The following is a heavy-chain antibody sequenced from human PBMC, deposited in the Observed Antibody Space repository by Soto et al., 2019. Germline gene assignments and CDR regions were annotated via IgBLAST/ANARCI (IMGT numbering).Heavy chain of an antibody. D-gene: IGHD6-13*01. CDR1: GGTFSSYA. V-gene: IGHV1-69*12. CDR3: ARDVSAGQYYYDGMDV. CDR2: IIPISGRA. J-gene: IGHJ6*02. Sequence: QVQLVQSGAEVKKPGSSVKVSCKASGGTFSSYAISWVRQAPGQGLEWMGGIIPISGRANYAQRFQGRVTITAEESTSTAYMELSSLRSEDTAVYYCARDVSAGQYYYDGMDVWGQGTTVTVSS.